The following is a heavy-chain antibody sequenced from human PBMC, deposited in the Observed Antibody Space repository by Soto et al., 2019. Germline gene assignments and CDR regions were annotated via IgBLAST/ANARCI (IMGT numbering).Heavy chain of an antibody. CDR1: GYTFTSFA. CDR2: INADNGNT. CDR3: VRGPQDY. V-gene: IGHV1-3*01. J-gene: IGHJ4*02. Sequence: ASVKVSCKASGYTFTSFAIHWVRQAPGQRLEWMGWINADNGNTKYSQKFQGRVTITRDTSASTAYMELSSLTSEDTAVFYCVRGPQDYWGQGTLVTVSS.